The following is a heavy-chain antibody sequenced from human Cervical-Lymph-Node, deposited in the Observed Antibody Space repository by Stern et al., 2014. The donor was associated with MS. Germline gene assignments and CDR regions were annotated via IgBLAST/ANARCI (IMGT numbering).Heavy chain of an antibody. CDR2: ISTYNGNT. CDR1: GYTFTSYG. CDR3: ARDAALFGRNPLDY. Sequence: QMQLVQSGAEVKKPGASVKVSCKASGYTFTSYGFSWVRQAPGQGLEWMGWISTYNGNTNYAQKLQGRVTMTTDTSTSTAYMELRSLRSDDTAVYYCARDAALFGRNPLDYWGQGTLVTVSS. J-gene: IGHJ4*02. V-gene: IGHV1-18*01. D-gene: IGHD3/OR15-3a*01.